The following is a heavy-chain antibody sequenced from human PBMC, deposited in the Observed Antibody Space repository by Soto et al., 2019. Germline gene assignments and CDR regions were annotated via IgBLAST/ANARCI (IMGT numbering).Heavy chain of an antibody. Sequence: QTGGSLRLSCAASGFTFTSQAMSWVRQAPGKGLEWVAGVSKSGDGTYYTDSVKGRFSISRDNSKNTLHLQMNSLRAEDTAVYYCVKAISYPVYWGQGPLVTVSS. J-gene: IGHJ4*01. D-gene: IGHD3-10*01. CDR1: GFTFTSQA. CDR2: VSKSGDGT. V-gene: IGHV3-23*01. CDR3: VKAISYPVY.